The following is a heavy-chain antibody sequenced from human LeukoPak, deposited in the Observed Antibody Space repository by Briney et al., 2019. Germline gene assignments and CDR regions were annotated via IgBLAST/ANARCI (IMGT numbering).Heavy chain of an antibody. J-gene: IGHJ2*01. CDR3: ARVLAWTNWYFDV. V-gene: IGHV4-39*07. D-gene: IGHD1-1*01. CDR2: IYYSGST. Sequence: SETLSLTCTVSGGSISSSSYYWGWIRQPPGKGLEWIGSIYYSGSTYYNPSLKSRVTISVDTSKNQFSLKLSSVTAADTAIYYCARVLAWTNWYFDVWGRGTLLTVSS. CDR1: GGSISSSSYY.